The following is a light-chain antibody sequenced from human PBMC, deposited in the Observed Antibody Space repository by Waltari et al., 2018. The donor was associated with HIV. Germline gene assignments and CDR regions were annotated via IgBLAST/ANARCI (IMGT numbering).Light chain of an antibody. CDR3: ATWDDSLSLWV. J-gene: IGLJ3*02. CDR1: NSNLGPNY. Sequence: QSVLTQPPSASGTPGQRVTLSCSGSNSNLGPNYVSWYQQFPGAAPKLLIYRNSQRPSGVPDRCSGSKSGTSASLAISGLRSDDEANYYCATWDDSLSLWVFGGGTKLTVL. CDR2: RNS. V-gene: IGLV1-47*01.